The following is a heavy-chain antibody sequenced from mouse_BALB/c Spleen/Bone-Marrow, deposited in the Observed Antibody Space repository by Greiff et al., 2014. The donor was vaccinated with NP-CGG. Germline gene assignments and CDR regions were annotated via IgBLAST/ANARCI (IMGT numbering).Heavy chain of an antibody. D-gene: IGHD2-2*01. CDR1: GYTFTSYW. CDR3: TREGWLRYFDY. V-gene: IGHV1S22*01. J-gene: IGHJ2*01. Sequence: LKQSGSELVRPGASVKLSCKAPGYTFTSYWMHWVKQRHGQGLEWIGNIYPGSGSTNYDEKFKSKGTLTVDTSSSTAYMHLSSLTSEDSAVYYCTREGWLRYFDYWGQGTTLTVSS. CDR2: IYPGSGST.